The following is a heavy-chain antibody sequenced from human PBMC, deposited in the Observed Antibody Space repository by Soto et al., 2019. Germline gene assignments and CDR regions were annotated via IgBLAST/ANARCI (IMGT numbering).Heavy chain of an antibody. J-gene: IGHJ4*02. CDR2: ISTTNSYI. V-gene: IGHV3-21*01. CDR1: GFRFSTYS. D-gene: IGHD3-22*01. Sequence: EVQLVESGGGLVKPGGSLRLSCAASGFRFSTYSMNWVRQAPGKGLEWVASISTTNSYIYYADSVRGRFTISRDNAKNSLFLQMNSLRAVDTAVYYCTRDPVPDSSGYFPFDYWGQGTLVTVSS. CDR3: TRDPVPDSSGYFPFDY.